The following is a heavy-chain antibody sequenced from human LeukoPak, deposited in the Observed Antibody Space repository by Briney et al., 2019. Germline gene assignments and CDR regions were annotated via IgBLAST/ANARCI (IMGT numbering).Heavy chain of an antibody. J-gene: IGHJ4*02. D-gene: IGHD1-26*01. V-gene: IGHV3-7*01. CDR2: IKQDGSEK. CDR3: ARVGALRDSYEDY. Sequence: PGGSLRLSCAASGFTFSSYWMSWVRQAPGKGLEWLANIKQDGSEKYYVDSVKGRFTISRDNAKNSLYLQMNSLRAEDTAVYYCARVGALRDSYEDYWGQGTLVTVSS. CDR1: GFTFSSYW.